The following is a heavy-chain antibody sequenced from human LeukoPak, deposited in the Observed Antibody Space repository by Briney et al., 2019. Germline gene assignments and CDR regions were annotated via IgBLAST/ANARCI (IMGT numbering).Heavy chain of an antibody. CDR2: ISYDGSNK. D-gene: IGHD6-25*01. V-gene: IGHV3-30*18. CDR1: GFTFSSYG. CDR3: VKGVRRLHSYFDY. J-gene: IGHJ4*02. Sequence: GGSLRLSCAASGFTFSSYGMHWVRQAPGKGLEWVAVISYDGSNKYYADSVKGRFTISRDNSKNTLYLQMNSLRAEDTAVCYCVKGVRRLHSYFDYWGQGTLVTVSS.